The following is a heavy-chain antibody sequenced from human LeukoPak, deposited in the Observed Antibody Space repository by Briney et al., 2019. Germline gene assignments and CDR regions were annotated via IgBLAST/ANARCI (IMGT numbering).Heavy chain of an antibody. Sequence: ASVKVSCKVSGYTLSELYIHWVRQAPGKGLEWMGGLHPEDGETIYTQKFQGRVTMTEDTSTDKAYMELSSLRSEDTAVYYCARVRATGQYYFGMDVWGQGTPVTVSS. J-gene: IGHJ6*02. CDR1: GYTLSELY. CDR2: LHPEDGET. CDR3: ARVRATGQYYFGMDV. V-gene: IGHV1-24*01. D-gene: IGHD1-1*01.